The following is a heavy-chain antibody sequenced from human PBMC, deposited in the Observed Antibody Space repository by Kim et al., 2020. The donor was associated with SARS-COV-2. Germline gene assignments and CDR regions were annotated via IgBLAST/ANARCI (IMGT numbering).Heavy chain of an antibody. J-gene: IGHJ4*02. CDR2: ISSSSTYT. Sequence: GGSLRLSCAASGFTFSDYYMSWIRQAPGKGLEWVSYISSSSTYTNYADSVKGRFTISRDNAENSLYLQMNSLRAEDTAVYYCARRGSSWYSQIDYWGQGTLLTVSS. V-gene: IGHV3-11*03. D-gene: IGHD6-13*01. CDR1: GFTFSDYY. CDR3: ARRGSSWYSQIDY.